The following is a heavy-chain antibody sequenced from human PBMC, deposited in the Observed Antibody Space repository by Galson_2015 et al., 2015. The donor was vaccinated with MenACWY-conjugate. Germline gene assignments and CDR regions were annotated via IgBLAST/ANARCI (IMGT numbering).Heavy chain of an antibody. Sequence: SLRLSCAASGFTFSSYVMTWVRQAPGKGLEWVSSISKSGGSTYDADSVKGRFTISRDNSKNTLYLQMNSLRAEDTAVYYCAKVSGTFWYFDLWGRGTLVTVSS. CDR1: GFTFSSYV. CDR2: ISKSGGST. J-gene: IGHJ2*01. CDR3: AKVSGTFWYFDL. D-gene: IGHD1-26*01. V-gene: IGHV3-23*01.